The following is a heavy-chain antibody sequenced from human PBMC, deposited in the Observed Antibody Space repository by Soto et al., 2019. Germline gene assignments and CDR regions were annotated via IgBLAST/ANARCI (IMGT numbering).Heavy chain of an antibody. J-gene: IGHJ6*02. CDR3: ARDLWGYCGTDCFPLDV. CDR2: MYNTGST. Sequence: SETLSLTCTVSGGAISRYDWSWIRQPPGKGLEWIGYMYNTGSTVYNPSFKSRVTISVDTSKNQFSLKLNSVTAADTAVYYCARDLWGYCGTDCFPLDVWGQGTTVTVSS. CDR1: GGAISRYD. D-gene: IGHD2-21*02. V-gene: IGHV4-59*01.